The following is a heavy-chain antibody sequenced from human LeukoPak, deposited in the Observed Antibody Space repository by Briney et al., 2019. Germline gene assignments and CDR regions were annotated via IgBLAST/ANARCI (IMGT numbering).Heavy chain of an antibody. CDR3: AKGGASSIPFDP. Sequence: SETLSLTCTVSGGSISSYYWSWIRQPPGKGLEWIGYIYYSGSTNYNPSLKSRVTISVDTSKNQFSLKLNSVTAADTAVYYCAKGGASSIPFDPWGQGTLVTVSS. V-gene: IGHV4-59*01. CDR2: IYYSGST. J-gene: IGHJ5*02. CDR1: GGSISSYY. D-gene: IGHD2-2*01.